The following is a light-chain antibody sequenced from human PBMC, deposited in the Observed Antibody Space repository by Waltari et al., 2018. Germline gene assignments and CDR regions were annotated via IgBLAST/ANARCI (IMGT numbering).Light chain of an antibody. J-gene: IGKJ2*01. CDR1: QRLIKRY. V-gene: IGKV3-20*01. Sequence: EVVLTQSPGTLSLSPGERATLSCRASQRLIKRYVHWYQQKPGQAPTLLISGASNRAAGIPDRFSGSGSETDFTLTISRLEAEDFGVYYCQQYGSSVMYTFGQGTKLEIK. CDR3: QQYGSSVMYT. CDR2: GAS.